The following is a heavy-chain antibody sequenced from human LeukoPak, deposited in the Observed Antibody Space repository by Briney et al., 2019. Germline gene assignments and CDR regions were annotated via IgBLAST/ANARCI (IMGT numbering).Heavy chain of an antibody. CDR2: INPNSGGT. CDR3: AKNRGGFWTVDN. CDR1: GYTFTGYY. J-gene: IGHJ4*02. D-gene: IGHD1-14*01. Sequence: GASVKVSCKASGYTFTGYYMHWVRQAPGQGLEWMGWINPNSGGTNYAQKFQGRVTMTRDTSISTAYMELSRLRSDDTALYYCAKNRGGFWTVDNWGQGTLVTVSS. V-gene: IGHV1-2*02.